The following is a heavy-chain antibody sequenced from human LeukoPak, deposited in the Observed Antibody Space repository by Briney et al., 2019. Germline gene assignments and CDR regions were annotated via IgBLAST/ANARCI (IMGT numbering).Heavy chain of an antibody. Sequence: GGSLRPSCAASGFTFSSYGMHWVRQAPGKGLEWVAVISYDGSNKYYADSVKGRFTISRDNSKNTLYLQMNSLRAEDTAVYYCAKGTDHFDYWGQGTLVTVSS. CDR3: AKGTDHFDY. V-gene: IGHV3-30*18. CDR1: GFTFSSYG. J-gene: IGHJ4*02. CDR2: ISYDGSNK.